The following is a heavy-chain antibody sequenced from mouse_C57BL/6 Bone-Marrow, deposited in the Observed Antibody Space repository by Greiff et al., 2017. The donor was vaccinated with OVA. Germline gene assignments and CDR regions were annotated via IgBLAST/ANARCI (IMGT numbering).Heavy chain of an antibody. CDR1: GYTFTSYW. J-gene: IGHJ3*01. CDR2: IDPSDSYT. CDR3: ARSFDGWAY. V-gene: IGHV1-59*01. Sequence: QVQLQQPGAELVRPGTSVKLSCKASGYTFTSYWMHWVKQRPGQGLEWIGVIDPSDSYTNYHQKFKGKATLTVDTSSSTAYMQLSSLTSEDSAVYYCARSFDGWAYWGQGTLVTVSA. D-gene: IGHD2-3*01.